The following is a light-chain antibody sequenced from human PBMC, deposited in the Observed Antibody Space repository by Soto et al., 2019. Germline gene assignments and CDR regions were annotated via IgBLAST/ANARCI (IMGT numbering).Light chain of an antibody. CDR2: EVS. CDR1: SSDVGSYNR. J-gene: IGLJ1*01. Sequence: QSALTQPPSVSGSPGQSVTISCTGTSSDVGSYNRVSWYQQPPGTAPKLMIYEVSNRPSGVPDRFSGSKSGNTASLTISGLQAEDEADYYCSLYPSSSTYAFGTGTKVTVL. V-gene: IGLV2-18*01. CDR3: SLYPSSSTYA.